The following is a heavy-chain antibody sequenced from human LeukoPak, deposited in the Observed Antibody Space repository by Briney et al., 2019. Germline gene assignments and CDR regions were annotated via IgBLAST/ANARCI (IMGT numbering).Heavy chain of an antibody. CDR2: ISYSGNT. D-gene: IGHD3-10*01. V-gene: IGHV4-39*02. CDR1: GGYIPTNGYY. CDR3: ANSDTFYNVKSGP. Sequence: PSETLSLTCTVSGGYIPTNGYYWVWIRQSPGEALEWIGSISYSGNTFYNPSLKSRVTISVDTSKNHFSLTLTSVTAADTALYFCANSDTFYNVKSGPWGQGTLVTVSS. J-gene: IGHJ5*02.